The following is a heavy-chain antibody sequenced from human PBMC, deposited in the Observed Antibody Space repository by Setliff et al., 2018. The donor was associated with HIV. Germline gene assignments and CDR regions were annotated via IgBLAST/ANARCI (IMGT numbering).Heavy chain of an antibody. D-gene: IGHD6-19*01. CDR3: ARHGNQWLVTIDY. Sequence: PSETLSLTCTVSGDSIGTTTYYWGWIRQSPEKGLEWIGSIYFSGSAYYNPSLESRVTISVDTSKNQSSLKLNSVTAADTAVYYCARHGNQWLVTIDYWGQGTLVTVSS. CDR2: IYFSGSA. V-gene: IGHV4-39*01. CDR1: GDSIGTTTYY. J-gene: IGHJ4*02.